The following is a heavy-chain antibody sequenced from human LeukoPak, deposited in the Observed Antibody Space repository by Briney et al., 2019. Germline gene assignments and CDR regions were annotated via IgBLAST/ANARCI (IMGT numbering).Heavy chain of an antibody. V-gene: IGHV3-15*01. J-gene: IGHJ4*02. D-gene: IGHD1-1*01. CDR2: IKSKSHGGTT. Sequence: PGGSLRLSCAASGFTFSDASMSWVRQAPGKGLEWLGRIKSKSHGGTTDYAAPAKARFTVSRDDSKDTLYLQMNSLRTEDTAVYYCATSGQHWDVFDFWGQGTLVTVSS. CDR1: GFTFSDAS. CDR3: ATSGQHWDVFDF.